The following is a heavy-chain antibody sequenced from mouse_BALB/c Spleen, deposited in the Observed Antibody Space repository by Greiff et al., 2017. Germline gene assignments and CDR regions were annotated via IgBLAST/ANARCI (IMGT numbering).Heavy chain of an antibody. J-gene: IGHJ4*01. CDR3: ARDDGYPYAMDY. V-gene: IGHV5-6-5*01. D-gene: IGHD2-3*01. Sequence: EVQGVESGGGLVKPGGSLKLSCAASGFTFSSYAMSWVRQTPEKRLEWVASISSGGSTYYPDSVKGRFTISRDNARNILYLQMSSLRSEDTAMYYCARDDGYPYAMDYWGQGTSVTVSS. CDR1: GFTFSSYA. CDR2: ISSGGST.